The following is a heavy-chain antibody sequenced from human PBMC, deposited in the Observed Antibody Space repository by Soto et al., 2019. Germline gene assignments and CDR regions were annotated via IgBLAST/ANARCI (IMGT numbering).Heavy chain of an antibody. Sequence: SETLSLTCTVSGGSISSGDYYWTWIRQHPGEGLEWIGYIHHSGRTDYIPSLKSRLTILMDTSKNQFSLTLNSVTAADTAVYYCARHTGDRTLEYWGQGILVT. V-gene: IGHV4-31*03. CDR3: ARHTGDRTLEY. CDR2: IHHSGRT. CDR1: GGSISSGDYY. J-gene: IGHJ4*02. D-gene: IGHD3-16*01.